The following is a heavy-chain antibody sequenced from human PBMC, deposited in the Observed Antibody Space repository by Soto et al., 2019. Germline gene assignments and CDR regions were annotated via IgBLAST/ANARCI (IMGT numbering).Heavy chain of an antibody. Sequence: EVQLLDSGGGLVQPGGSLRLSCAASGFTFSTYAMSWVRQAPGKGLEWVSSISGSGGNTYYADSVKGRFTISRGNSKTTLYLQMNSLRAEDTAVYYCAKDQEVVAAVSHLDYWGQGTLVTVSS. CDR2: ISGSGGNT. CDR1: GFTFSTYA. D-gene: IGHD2-15*01. V-gene: IGHV3-23*01. J-gene: IGHJ4*02. CDR3: AKDQEVVAAVSHLDY.